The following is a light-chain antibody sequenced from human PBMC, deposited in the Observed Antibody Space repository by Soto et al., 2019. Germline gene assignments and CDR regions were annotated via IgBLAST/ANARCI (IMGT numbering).Light chain of an antibody. CDR2: GAS. J-gene: IGKJ4*01. CDR1: QSISSN. CDR3: QQYNNWPPLT. Sequence: EILMTQSPATLSVSPGERATLSCTASQSISSNLAWYQQKPGQAPRLLIYGASTRATGVPARFSGSGSGAEFILTISSLQSEDFAGYYCQQYNNWPPLTFGGGTKVEIK. V-gene: IGKV3-15*01.